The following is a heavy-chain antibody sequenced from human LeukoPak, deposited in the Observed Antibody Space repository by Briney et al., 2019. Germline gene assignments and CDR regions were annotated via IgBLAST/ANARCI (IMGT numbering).Heavy chain of an antibody. V-gene: IGHV4-59*12. CDR3: ARGRDYYGSGTIGAFDI. CDR2: IYYSGST. CDR1: GGSISSYY. Sequence: PSETLSLTCTVSGGSISSYYWSWIRQPPGKGLEWIGSIYYSGSTYYNPSLKSRVTISVDTSKNQFSLKLSSVTAADTAVHYCARGRDYYGSGTIGAFDIWGQGTMVTVSS. J-gene: IGHJ3*02. D-gene: IGHD3-10*01.